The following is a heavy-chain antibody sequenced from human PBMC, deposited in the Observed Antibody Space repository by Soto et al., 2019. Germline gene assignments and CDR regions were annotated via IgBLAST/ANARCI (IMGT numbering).Heavy chain of an antibody. Sequence: PGESLKISCQGSGYRFTNFWIGWVRQRPGKGLEWMGIIYSRDSDTRYSPSFQGQVTISVDSSISTAYLQWSSLKASDTAIYYCTRAPYNHYGGGFDFWGQGTLVTVSS. CDR2: IYSRDSDT. V-gene: IGHV5-51*01. J-gene: IGHJ4*02. CDR3: TRAPYNHYGGGFDF. D-gene: IGHD4-17*01. CDR1: GYRFTNFW.